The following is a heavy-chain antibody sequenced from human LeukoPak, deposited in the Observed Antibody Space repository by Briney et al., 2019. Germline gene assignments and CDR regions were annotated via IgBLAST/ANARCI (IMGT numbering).Heavy chain of an antibody. D-gene: IGHD2-15*01. V-gene: IGHV1-69*06. J-gene: IGHJ4*02. CDR1: GGTFSSYA. CDR3: VVVAATHYFDY. CDR2: IIPIFGTA. Sequence: ASVKVSCKASGGTFSSYAISWVRQAPGQGLEWMGGIIPIFGTANYAQKFQGRVTITADKSTSTAYMELSSLRPEDTAVYYCVVVAATHYFDYWGQGTLVTVSS.